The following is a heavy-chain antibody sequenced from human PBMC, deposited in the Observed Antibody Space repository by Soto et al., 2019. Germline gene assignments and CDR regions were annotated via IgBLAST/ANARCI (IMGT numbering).Heavy chain of an antibody. Sequence: EVQLVETGGGLIQPGGSLRLSCAASGFTVSSNYMSWVRQAPGKGLEWVSVIYSGGSTYYADSVKGRFTISRDNSKNTLYLQMNSLRAEDTAVYYCMALERREINYYYYGMDVWGQGTTVTVSS. V-gene: IGHV3-53*05. CDR3: MALERREINYYYYGMDV. D-gene: IGHD1-26*01. J-gene: IGHJ6*02. CDR2: IYSGGST. CDR1: GFTVSSNY.